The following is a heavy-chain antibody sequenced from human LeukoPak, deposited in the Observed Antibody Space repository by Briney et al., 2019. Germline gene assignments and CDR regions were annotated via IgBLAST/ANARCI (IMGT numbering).Heavy chain of an antibody. CDR2: ISYDGSNK. Sequence: GRSLRLSCAASGFTFSSYAMHWVRQAPGKGLEWVAVISYDGSNKYYADSVKGRFTISRDNSKNTLYLQMNSLRAEDTTVYYCARDLGRAAVANFDYWGQGTLVTVSS. D-gene: IGHD6-19*01. V-gene: IGHV3-30*07. J-gene: IGHJ4*02. CDR3: ARDLGRAAVANFDY. CDR1: GFTFSSYA.